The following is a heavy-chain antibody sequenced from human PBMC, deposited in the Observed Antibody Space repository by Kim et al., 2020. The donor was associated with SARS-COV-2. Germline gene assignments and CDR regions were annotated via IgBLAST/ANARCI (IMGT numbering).Heavy chain of an antibody. CDR1: GYTLTELS. D-gene: IGHD3-10*01. CDR3: ATDFAYGSGSYPRFDY. Sequence: ASVKVSCKVSGYTLTELSMHWVRQAPGKGLEWMGGFDPEDGETIYAQKFQGRVTMTEDTSTDTAYMELSSLRSEDTAVYYCATDFAYGSGSYPRFDYWAQGTLVTVSS. J-gene: IGHJ4*02. CDR2: FDPEDGET. V-gene: IGHV1-24*01.